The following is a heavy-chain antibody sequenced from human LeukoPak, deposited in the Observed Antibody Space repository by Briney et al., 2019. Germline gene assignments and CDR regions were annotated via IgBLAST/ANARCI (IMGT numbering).Heavy chain of an antibody. V-gene: IGHV3-30-3*01. J-gene: IGHJ6*02. D-gene: IGHD1-26*01. CDR1: GFTFSSYA. CDR2: ISYDGSNK. Sequence: PGGSLRLSCAASGFTFSSYAMHWVRQAPGKGLEWVAVISYDGSNKYYADSVKGRFTISRDNSKNTLYLQMNSLRAEDTAVYYCASIPGGGRDYYYGMDVWGQGTTVTVSS. CDR3: ASIPGGGRDYYYGMDV.